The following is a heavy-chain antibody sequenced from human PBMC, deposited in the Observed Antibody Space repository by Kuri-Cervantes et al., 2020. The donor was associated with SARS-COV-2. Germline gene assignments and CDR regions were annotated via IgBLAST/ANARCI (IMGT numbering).Heavy chain of an antibody. Sequence: SETLSLTCTVSGGSISSYYWSWIRRPPGKGLEWIGYIYYSGSTNYNPSLKSRVTISVDTSKNQFSLKLSSVTAADTAVYYCAGPAYAGSFYGHYEHWGQGALVTVSS. D-gene: IGHD1-26*01. CDR3: AGPAYAGSFYGHYEH. CDR1: GGSISSYY. CDR2: IYYSGST. J-gene: IGHJ1*01. V-gene: IGHV4-59*01.